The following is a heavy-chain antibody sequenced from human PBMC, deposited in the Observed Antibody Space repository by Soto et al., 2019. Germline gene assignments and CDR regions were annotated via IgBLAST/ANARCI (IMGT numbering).Heavy chain of an antibody. Sequence: QVQLVQSGAGVKKPESSVKVSCKAPRGTFSTYAISCVRPAPGQGLEWMGGIIPMFGTANYAQRFQDRVTITADESTNTVYMELSSLRSEDTAVYFCASGIQLWLRRINNGYSGWGQGTLVTVSS. CDR2: IIPMFGTA. CDR3: ASGIQLWLRRINNGYSG. J-gene: IGHJ4*02. CDR1: RGTFSTYA. V-gene: IGHV1-69*12. D-gene: IGHD5-18*01.